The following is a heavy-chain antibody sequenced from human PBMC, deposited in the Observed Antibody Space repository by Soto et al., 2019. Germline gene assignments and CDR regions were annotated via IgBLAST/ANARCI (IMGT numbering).Heavy chain of an antibody. D-gene: IGHD1-26*01. Sequence: EVQLLESGGGLVQPGGSLRLSFAASGFTFSSYAMRWVRQAPGKGLEWVSAISGSGDSTYYADSVKGRFTITRDNSENTLYLQINSMRAEDTAVYYCARRGSGSYYDYWGQGTLVPVSS. CDR1: GFTFSSYA. V-gene: IGHV3-23*01. CDR3: ARRGSGSYYDY. J-gene: IGHJ4*02. CDR2: ISGSGDST.